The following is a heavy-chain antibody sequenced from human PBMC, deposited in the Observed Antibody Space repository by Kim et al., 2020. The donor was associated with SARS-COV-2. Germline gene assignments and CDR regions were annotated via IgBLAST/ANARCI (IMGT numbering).Heavy chain of an antibody. CDR2: INHSGST. CDR3: PYRGSYYSADY. J-gene: IGHJ4*02. D-gene: IGHD1-26*01. Sequence: SETLSLTCAVYGGSFSGYYWSWIRQPPGKGLEWIGEINHSGSTNYNPSLKSRVTISVDTSKNQFSLKLSSVTAADTAVYYCPYRGSYYSADYWGQGTLVTVSS. V-gene: IGHV4-34*01. CDR1: GGSFSGYY.